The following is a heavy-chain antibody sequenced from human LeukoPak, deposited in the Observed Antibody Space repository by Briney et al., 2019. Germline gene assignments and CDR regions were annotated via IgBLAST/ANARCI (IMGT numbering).Heavy chain of an antibody. CDR3: AKTTAGYSSGRYPGWPVDY. D-gene: IGHD6-19*01. CDR2: ISYDGSNK. V-gene: IGHV3-30*18. J-gene: IGHJ4*02. Sequence: GGSLRLSCAASGFTFSSYGMHWVRQAPGKGLEWVAVISYDGSNKYYADSVKGRFSISRDNSRNTVFLQMHSLRAEDTALYYCAKTTAGYSSGRYPGWPVDYWGQGTLVTASS. CDR1: GFTFSSYG.